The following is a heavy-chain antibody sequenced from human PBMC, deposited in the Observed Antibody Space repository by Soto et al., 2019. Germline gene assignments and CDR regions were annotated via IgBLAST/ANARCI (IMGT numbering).Heavy chain of an antibody. Sequence: LSLTCTVSGGSISSGGYYWSWIRQHPGKGLEWIGYIYYSGSTYYNPSLKSRVTISVDTSKNQFSLKLSSVTAADTAVYYCARGGTYGSGPAPFDPWGQGTLVTVSS. CDR3: ARGGTYGSGPAPFDP. J-gene: IGHJ5*02. CDR1: GGSISSGGYY. V-gene: IGHV4-31*03. D-gene: IGHD3-10*01. CDR2: IYYSGST.